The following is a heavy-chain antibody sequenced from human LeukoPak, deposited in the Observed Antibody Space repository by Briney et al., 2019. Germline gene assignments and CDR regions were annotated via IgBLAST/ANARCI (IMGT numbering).Heavy chain of an antibody. J-gene: IGHJ4*02. CDR3: ARGPIVGAAGLY. Sequence: PSETLSLTCTVSGGSISSYYWSWIRQPPGKGLEWIGYIYYSGSTNYNPSLKSRVTISVDTSKNQFSLKLSSVTAADTAVYYCARGPIVGAAGLYWGQGTLDTVSS. CDR1: GGSISSYY. CDR2: IYYSGST. V-gene: IGHV4-59*08. D-gene: IGHD1-26*01.